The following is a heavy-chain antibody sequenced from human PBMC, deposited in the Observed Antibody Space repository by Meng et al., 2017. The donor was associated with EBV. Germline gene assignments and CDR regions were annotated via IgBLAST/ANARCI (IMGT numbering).Heavy chain of an antibody. CDR3: ARGDYTNYPRWFDP. CDR2: IYYTGST. Sequence: QVQLQESGPGRVKPSXXXXXTXXVSGGSVNNESYYWGWIRQPPGKGLEYIGYIYYTGSTNYNSSLKSRVTISLDKSKNQFSLKLTSLTAADTAIYYCARGDYTNYPRWFDPWGQGTLVTVSS. V-gene: IGHV4-61*01. D-gene: IGHD4-11*01. J-gene: IGHJ5*02. CDR1: GGSVNNESYY.